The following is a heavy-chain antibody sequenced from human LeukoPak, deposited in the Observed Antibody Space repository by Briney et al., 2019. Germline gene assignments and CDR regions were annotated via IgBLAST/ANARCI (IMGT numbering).Heavy chain of an antibody. D-gene: IGHD5-12*01. CDR2: ISDSGGST. CDR3: ARDGGYVYDY. CDR1: GFTFSSSA. J-gene: IGHJ4*02. V-gene: IGHV3-23*01. Sequence: GGSLRLSCAASGFTFSSSAMSWVRQAPGKGLEWVSGISDSGGSTYYADSVKGRFTISRDNAKNSLYLQMNSLRAEDTAVYYCARDGGYVYDYWGQGTLVTVSS.